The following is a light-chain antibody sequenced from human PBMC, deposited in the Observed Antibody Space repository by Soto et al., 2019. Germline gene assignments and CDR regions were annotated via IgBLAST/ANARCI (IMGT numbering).Light chain of an antibody. CDR1: SSDVGGYNY. CDR2: DVS. J-gene: IGLJ3*02. Sequence: QSALTQPASVSGSPGQSITISCTGTSSDVGGYNYVSWYQQHPGKAPKLMIYDVSNRPSGVPDRFSGSKSGNTASLTVSGLQAEDEADYYCTSYAGDTSLGVLGGGTKLTVL. CDR3: TSYAGDTSLGV. V-gene: IGLV2-8*01.